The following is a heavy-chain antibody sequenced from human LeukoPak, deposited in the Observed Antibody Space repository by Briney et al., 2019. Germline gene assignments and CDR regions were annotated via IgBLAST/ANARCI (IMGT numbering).Heavy chain of an antibody. CDR3: AKDFRIGYSAHFDY. D-gene: IGHD2-21*01. V-gene: IGHV3-23*01. Sequence: GGSLRLSCVGSGFTFRSHAMSWVRQAPEKGLEFVSGIYENGGSTYYADSVEGRFSISRDNSKNTLYLQMDSLRGEDTAVYYCAKDFRIGYSAHFDYWGQGALVTVSS. CDR2: IYENGGST. CDR1: GFTFRSHA. J-gene: IGHJ4*02.